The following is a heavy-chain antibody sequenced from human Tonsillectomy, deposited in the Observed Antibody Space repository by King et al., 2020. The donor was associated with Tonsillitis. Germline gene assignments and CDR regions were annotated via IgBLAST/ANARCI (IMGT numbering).Heavy chain of an antibody. CDR2: IKQDGSQR. CDR3: AGGAGWLTDY. D-gene: IGHD5-12*01. CDR1: GFTFSSYW. J-gene: IGHJ4*02. Sequence: VQLVESGGGLVQPGGSLRLSCAASGFTFSSYWMNWFRQAPGKGLEWVANIKQDGSQRYYVDSVKGRFTISRDNAKNSLYLQMNSLRADDTAMYYCAGGAGWLTDYWGQGTLVTVSS. V-gene: IGHV3-7*01.